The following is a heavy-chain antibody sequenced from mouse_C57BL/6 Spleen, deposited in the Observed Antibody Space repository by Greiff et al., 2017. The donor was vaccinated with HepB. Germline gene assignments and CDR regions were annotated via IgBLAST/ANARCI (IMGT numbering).Heavy chain of an antibody. J-gene: IGHJ3*01. D-gene: IGHD2-5*01. V-gene: IGHV1-4*01. CDR2: INPSSGYT. CDR1: GYTFPSYT. Sequence: VQLQQSGAELARPGASVKMSCKASGYTFPSYTMHWVKQRPGQGLEWIGYINPSSGYTKYNQKFKDKATLTADKSSSTAYMQLSSLTSEDSAVYYCARNDYSNGWGQGTLVTDSA. CDR3: ARNDYSNG.